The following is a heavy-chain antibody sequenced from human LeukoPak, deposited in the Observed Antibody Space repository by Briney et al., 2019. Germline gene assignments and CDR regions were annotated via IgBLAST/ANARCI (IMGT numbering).Heavy chain of an antibody. CDR3: AKDRSCTNDICHGDFDY. D-gene: IGHD2-8*01. V-gene: IGHV3-23*01. CDR2: ISGSGGST. CDR1: GFTFSGYA. J-gene: IGHJ4*02. Sequence: GGSLRLSCAASGFTFSGYAVSWVRQAPGKGLEWVSSISGSGGSTYSADSVKGRFTISRDNSKNTLYLQMNSLRAEDTALYYCAKDRSCTNDICHGDFDYWGKGTLVTVSS.